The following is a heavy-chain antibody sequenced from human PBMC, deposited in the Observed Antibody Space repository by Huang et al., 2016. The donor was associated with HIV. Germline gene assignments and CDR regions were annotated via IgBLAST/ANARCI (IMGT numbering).Heavy chain of an antibody. V-gene: IGHV1-2*07. CDR3: ARPAHYYDSSGYLKY. D-gene: IGHD3-22*01. CDR1: EYTFTGYY. J-gene: IGHJ4*01. CDR2: INPNSGGT. Sequence: QVQLVQSGAEVKKPGASVKVSCKASEYTFTGYYMHWVRQAPGQGLEWMGWINPNSGGTNHAHKFQGRVTRTRDTSISTADMVLSRLRSDDTAVYYCARPAHYYDSSGYLKYWGQGTLVTVSS.